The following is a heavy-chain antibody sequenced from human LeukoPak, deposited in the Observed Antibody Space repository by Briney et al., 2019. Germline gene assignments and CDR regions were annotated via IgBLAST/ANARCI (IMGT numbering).Heavy chain of an antibody. V-gene: IGHV1-8*01. CDR3: ARGGGTVDFDF. D-gene: IGHD4-11*01. CDR2: MNPNSGKT. J-gene: IGHJ4*02. CDR1: GYTFTSYD. Sequence: GASVKVSRKPSGYTFTSYDVNWVRPATGQGLAWVGWMNPNSGKTGYAQKFQGRVTMTRNTSISTACMELSSLRSEDTAVYYCARGGGTVDFDFWGQGTLVTVSS.